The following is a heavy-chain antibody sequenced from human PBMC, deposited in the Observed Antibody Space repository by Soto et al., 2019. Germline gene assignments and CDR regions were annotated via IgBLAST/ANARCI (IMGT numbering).Heavy chain of an antibody. CDR3: ARHPSDFWFDP. J-gene: IGHJ5*02. V-gene: IGHV4-39*01. CDR1: GDSISSSTYH. CDR2: FYYSGST. D-gene: IGHD2-21*02. Sequence: SETLSLTCTVSGDSISSSTYHWCWIRQHPGKGLEWIGSFYYSGSTYYNPSLKSRVTVSVDTSKNQFSLKLSSVTAADTAVYYCARHPSDFWFDPWGQGTLVTVSS.